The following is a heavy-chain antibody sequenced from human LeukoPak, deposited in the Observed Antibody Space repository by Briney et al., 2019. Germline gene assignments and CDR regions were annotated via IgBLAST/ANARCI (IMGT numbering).Heavy chain of an antibody. CDR1: GFTFSDYW. CDR3: AKDSNTYYYDSSGSIDY. D-gene: IGHD3-22*01. J-gene: IGHJ4*02. V-gene: IGHV3-74*01. Sequence: GGSLRLSCAASGFTFSDYWMHWVRQAPGKGLVWVSRIDTDGSSATYADSVKGRFTISRDNSKNTLYLQMNSLRAEDTAGYYCAKDSNTYYYDSSGSIDYWGQGTLVTVSS. CDR2: IDTDGSSA.